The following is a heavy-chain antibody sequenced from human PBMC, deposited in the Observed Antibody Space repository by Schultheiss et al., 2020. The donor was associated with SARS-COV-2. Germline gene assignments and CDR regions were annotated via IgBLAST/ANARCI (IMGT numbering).Heavy chain of an antibody. CDR1: GGSFSGYY. CDR3: ARDRSHGDYPQSGRPSGMDV. J-gene: IGHJ6*02. Sequence: SQTLSLTCAVYGGSFSGYYWSWIRQPPGKGLEWIGYIYYSGSTYYNPSLKSRVTISVDTSKNQFSLKLSSVTAADTAVYYCARDRSHGDYPQSGRPSGMDVWGQGTTVTVSS. CDR2: IYYSGST. D-gene: IGHD4-17*01. V-gene: IGHV4-34*09.